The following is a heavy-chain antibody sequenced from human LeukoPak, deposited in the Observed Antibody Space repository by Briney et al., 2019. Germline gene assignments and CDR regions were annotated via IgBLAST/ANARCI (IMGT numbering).Heavy chain of an antibody. CDR1: GFTFSSYA. CDR3: AKGKYSRWLGSYYFDY. CDR2: ISGSGGST. D-gene: IGHD3-22*01. J-gene: IGHJ4*02. Sequence: PGGSLRLSCAASGFTFSSYAMSWVRQAPGKGLEWVSAISGSGGSTYYADSVKGRFTISRDNSKNTLYLQMNSLRAEDTAVYYCAKGKYSRWLGSYYFDYWGQGTLVTVSS. V-gene: IGHV3-23*01.